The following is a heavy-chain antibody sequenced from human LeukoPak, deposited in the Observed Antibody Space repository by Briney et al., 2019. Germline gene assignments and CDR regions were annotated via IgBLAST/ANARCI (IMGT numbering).Heavy chain of an antibody. J-gene: IGHJ4*02. CDR2: ISNRDRT. V-gene: IGHV3-23*01. CDR1: GFTFSSYA. Sequence: GGSLRLSCAASGFTFSSYAISWVRQAPGKGLEWVSAISNRDRTYYTDSVKGRLTISRDNSKNTVHLQMNSLRAEDTAVYYCAKESPYAVGGTGRVYYFDYWGQGAPVTVSS. D-gene: IGHD1-26*01. CDR3: AKESPYAVGGTGRVYYFDY.